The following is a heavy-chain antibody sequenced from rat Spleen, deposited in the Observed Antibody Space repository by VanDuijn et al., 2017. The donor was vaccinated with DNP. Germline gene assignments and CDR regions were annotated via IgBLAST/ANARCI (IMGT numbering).Heavy chain of an antibody. CDR3: TRGAGSPYWSFDF. D-gene: IGHD5-1*01. J-gene: IGHJ1*01. Sequence: EVQLVESGGGLVQPGRSLKLSCAASGLTFSVFDMAWVRQAPTKGLEWVASISTSGGSTYYRDSVKGRFTVSRDNAENTVYLQMNSLRSEDTATYYCTRGAGSPYWSFDFWGPGTVVTVSS. CDR2: ISTSGGST. CDR1: GLTFSVFD. V-gene: IGHV5-25*01.